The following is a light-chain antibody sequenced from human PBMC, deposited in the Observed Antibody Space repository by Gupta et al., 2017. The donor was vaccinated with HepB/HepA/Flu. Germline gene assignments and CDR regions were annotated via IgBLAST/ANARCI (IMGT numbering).Light chain of an antibody. CDR2: DVS. Sequence: QSALTQPASVSGSPGQSITISCTGTSSDVGGYNYVSWYQQHPGKAHKLMIYDVSKRPAGVANRFSGSKSGNTASLTISGRQAEDEADYYCSSYTSSSTGVFGTGTKVTVL. CDR1: SSDVGGYNY. V-gene: IGLV2-14*03. CDR3: SSYTSSSTGV. J-gene: IGLJ1*01.